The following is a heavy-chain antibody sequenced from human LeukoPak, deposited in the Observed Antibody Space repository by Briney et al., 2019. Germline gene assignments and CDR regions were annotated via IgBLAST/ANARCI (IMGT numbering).Heavy chain of an antibody. CDR1: GYTFTGYY. J-gene: IGHJ4*02. CDR3: ARGASGYDPPYFDY. V-gene: IGHV1-2*02. CDR2: INPNSGGT. D-gene: IGHD5-12*01. Sequence: ASVKVSCKASGYTFTGYYMHWVRPAPGQGLEWMGWINPNSGGTNYAQKFQGRVTMTRDTSISTAYMELSRLRSDDTAVYYCARGASGYDPPYFDYWGQGTLVTVSS.